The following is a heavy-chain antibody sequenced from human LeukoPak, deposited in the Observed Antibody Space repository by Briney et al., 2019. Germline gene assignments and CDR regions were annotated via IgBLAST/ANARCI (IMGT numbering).Heavy chain of an antibody. CDR1: GLTFSNYG. Sequence: GGSLRLSCAASGLTFSNYGMHWVRQAPGKGLEWVTFIQYDGSVIFYADSVKGRFTISRDNSKNTVYLQMSSLTTEDTAVYFCAQDVPIERVPGVGPGSWGQGTLVTVSS. CDR3: AQDVPIERVPGVGPGS. J-gene: IGHJ5*02. D-gene: IGHD2-8*01. CDR2: IQYDGSVI. V-gene: IGHV3-30*02.